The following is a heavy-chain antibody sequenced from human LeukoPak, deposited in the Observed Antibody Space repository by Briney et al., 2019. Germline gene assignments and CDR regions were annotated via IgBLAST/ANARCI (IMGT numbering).Heavy chain of an antibody. J-gene: IGHJ6*03. V-gene: IGHV4-34*01. D-gene: IGHD6-13*01. Sequence: SETLSLTCAVYGGSFSGYYWSWIRQPPGKGLEWIGEINHSGSTNYNPSLKRRVTISVDTSKNQFSLKLSSVTAADTAVYYCARGNRGIAAARNYYYMDVWGKGTTVTVSS. CDR1: GGSFSGYY. CDR2: INHSGST. CDR3: ARGNRGIAAARNYYYMDV.